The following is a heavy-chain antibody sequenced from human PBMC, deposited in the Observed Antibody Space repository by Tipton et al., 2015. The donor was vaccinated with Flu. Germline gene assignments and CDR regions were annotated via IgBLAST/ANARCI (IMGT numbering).Heavy chain of an antibody. CDR2: IYPGGST. Sequence: TLSLTCTVSGGSIRSGNHYWSWIRLPAGKALEWIARIYPGGSTNFNPSLRSRVTIAVDPSQDQLSLELTSVTAADTAVYYCARGGGSFQFDFWGQGTLVTVSS. CDR3: ARGGGSFQFDF. D-gene: IGHD1-26*01. CDR1: GGSIRSGNHY. J-gene: IGHJ4*02. V-gene: IGHV4-61*02.